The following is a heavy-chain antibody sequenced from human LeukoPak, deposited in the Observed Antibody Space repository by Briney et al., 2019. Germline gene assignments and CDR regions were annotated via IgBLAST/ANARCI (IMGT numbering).Heavy chain of an antibody. CDR3: AIEGLSAKWLLPFDY. CDR1: GGSMSSYY. Sequence: SETLSLTCTVSGGSMSSYYWSWIRQPPGKGLEWIGYIYYSGSTNYNPSLKSRVTISVDTSKNQFSLKLSSVTAADTAVYYCAIEGLSAKWLLPFDYWGQGTLVTVSS. CDR2: IYYSGST. J-gene: IGHJ4*02. V-gene: IGHV4-59*01. D-gene: IGHD6-19*01.